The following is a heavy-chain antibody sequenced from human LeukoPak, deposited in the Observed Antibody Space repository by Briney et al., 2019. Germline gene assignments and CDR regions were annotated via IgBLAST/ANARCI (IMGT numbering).Heavy chain of an antibody. V-gene: IGHV1-8*03. CDR1: GYTFTSLD. J-gene: IGHJ4*02. CDR2: MNPNSGNT. D-gene: IGHD2-2*01. CDR3: ARLRYCSSTSCSWEDY. Sequence: ASVKVSCKASGYTFTSLDINWVRQATGQGLEWMGWMNPNSGNTGYAQKFQGRVTITRNTSISTAYMELSSLRSEDTAVYYCARLRYCSSTSCSWEDYWGQGTLVTVSS.